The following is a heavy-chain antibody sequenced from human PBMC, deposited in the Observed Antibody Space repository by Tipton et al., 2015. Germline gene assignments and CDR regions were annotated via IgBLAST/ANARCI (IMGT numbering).Heavy chain of an antibody. CDR1: GFTFTSYG. J-gene: IGHJ4*02. D-gene: IGHD5-24*01. CDR2: ISATAIST. V-gene: IGHV3-23*01. CDR3: AKGYGFRRWSQLLFHY. Sequence: SLRLSCAASGFTFTSYGMSWVRQAPGKGLEWVSTISATAISTYYADSVKGRFTISRDDAKNTLYLQMNSLRADDTAVYYCAKGYGFRRWSQLLFHYWGQGTLVTVSS.